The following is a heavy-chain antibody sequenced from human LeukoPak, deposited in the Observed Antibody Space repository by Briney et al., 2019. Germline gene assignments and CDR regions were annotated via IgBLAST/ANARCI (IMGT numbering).Heavy chain of an antibody. CDR3: ARESEWWELHPYYYYYGMDV. Sequence: GASVKVSCKASGYTFTGYYMHWVRQAPGQGLEWMGWINPNSGGTNYAQKFQGRVTMTRDTSISTAYMELSRLGSDDTAVYYCARESEWWELHPYYYYYGMDVWGQGTTVTVSS. D-gene: IGHD1-26*01. J-gene: IGHJ6*02. CDR2: INPNSGGT. V-gene: IGHV1-2*02. CDR1: GYTFTGYY.